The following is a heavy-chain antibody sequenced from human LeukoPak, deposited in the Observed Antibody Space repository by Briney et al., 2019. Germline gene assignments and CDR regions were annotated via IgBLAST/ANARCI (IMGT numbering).Heavy chain of an antibody. CDR1: GFTFRSHA. J-gene: IGHJ4*02. Sequence: GGSLRLSCAASGFTFRSHAMSWVRQAPGKGLEWVAVISYDGSNKYYADSVKGRFTISRDNSKNTLYLQMNSLRAEDTAVYYCAKHYGDFVFDYWGQGTLVTVSS. CDR3: AKHYGDFVFDY. CDR2: ISYDGSNK. D-gene: IGHD4-17*01. V-gene: IGHV3-30*18.